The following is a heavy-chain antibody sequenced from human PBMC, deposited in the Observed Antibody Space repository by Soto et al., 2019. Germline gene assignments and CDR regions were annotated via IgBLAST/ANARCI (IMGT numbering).Heavy chain of an antibody. J-gene: IGHJ5*02. CDR3: TTDLWRIAVVVLASGFYNP. V-gene: IGHV3-15*01. CDR2: IKIRSDGGTT. D-gene: IGHD2-15*01. CDR1: GFTFSDAW. Sequence: GGSLRLSCAASGFTFSDAWMIWVRQAPGKGLEWVGRIKIRSDGGTTDYAAPVKGRFTISRDDSKNMLYLQMNSLKSEDTALYYCTTDLWRIAVVVLASGFYNPWGQGTQVTVSS.